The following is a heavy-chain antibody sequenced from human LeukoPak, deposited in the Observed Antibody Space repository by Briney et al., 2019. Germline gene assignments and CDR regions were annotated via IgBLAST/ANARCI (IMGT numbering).Heavy chain of an antibody. J-gene: IGHJ5*02. CDR1: GFTFRKFD. Sequence: PGGSLRLSCAASGFTFRKFDMHWVRQPTGKGLEWVSGISSSGDTSYQDSVKGRFTISRENGENSLFLQLNSLRTGDTAVYYCVRALYNSGQFDPWGQGTLVTVSS. CDR3: VRALYNSGQFDP. V-gene: IGHV3-13*04. D-gene: IGHD5-12*01. CDR2: ISSSGDT.